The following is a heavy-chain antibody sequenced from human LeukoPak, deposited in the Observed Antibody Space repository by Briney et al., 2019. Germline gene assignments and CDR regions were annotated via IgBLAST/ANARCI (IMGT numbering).Heavy chain of an antibody. Sequence: SKTLSLTCAVYGGSFSGYYWSWIRQPPGKGLEWIGEINHSGSTNYNPSLKSRVTISVDTSKNQFSLKLSSVTAADTAVYYCARGARRGVIAAAGTGWFDPWGQGTLVTVSS. CDR2: INHSGST. J-gene: IGHJ5*02. CDR1: GGSFSGYY. CDR3: ARGARRGVIAAAGTGWFDP. V-gene: IGHV4-34*01. D-gene: IGHD6-13*01.